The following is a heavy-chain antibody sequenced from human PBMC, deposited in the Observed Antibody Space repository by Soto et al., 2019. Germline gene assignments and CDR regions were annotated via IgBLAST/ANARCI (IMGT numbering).Heavy chain of an antibody. V-gene: IGHV3-33*01. D-gene: IGHD3-9*01. CDR3: AREGIYDILTGYYTTAPFDY. J-gene: IGHJ4*02. CDR2: IWYDGSNK. Sequence: GGSLRLSCAASGFTFSSYGMHWVRQAPGKGLEWVAVIWYDGSNKYYADSVKGRFTISRDNSKNTLYLQMNSLRAENTAVYYCAREGIYDILTGYYTTAPFDYWGQGTLVTLSS. CDR1: GFTFSSYG.